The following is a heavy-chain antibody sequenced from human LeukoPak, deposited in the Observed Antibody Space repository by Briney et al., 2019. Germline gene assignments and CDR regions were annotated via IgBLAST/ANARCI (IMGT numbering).Heavy chain of an antibody. D-gene: IGHD6-13*01. CDR1: GGSISSYY. Sequence: SETLSLTCTVSGGSISSYYWSWIRQPPGKGLEWIGYIYYSGSTNYNPSLKSRVTISVDTSKNQFSLKLSSVTAADTAVYYCARERGSSWYYSDYWGQGTLVTVSS. J-gene: IGHJ4*02. CDR2: IYYSGST. CDR3: ARERGSSWYYSDY. V-gene: IGHV4-59*12.